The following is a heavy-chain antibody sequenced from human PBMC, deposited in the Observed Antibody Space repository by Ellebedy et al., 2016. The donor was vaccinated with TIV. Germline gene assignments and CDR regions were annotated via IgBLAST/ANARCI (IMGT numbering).Heavy chain of an antibody. CDR1: GFPVTSNY. D-gene: IGHD4-23*01. CDR2: IFSAADGGDT. J-gene: IGHJ3*02. CDR3: ARDPVGVGPAFDI. Sequence: LGGSLRLSCAASGFPVTSNYMNWVRQAPGKGLEWVSVIFSAADGGDTHYADSVKGRFTISRDNSKNTLSLQMNSLRAEDTAVYYCARDPVGVGPAFDIWGQGTIVTVSS. V-gene: IGHV3-53*01.